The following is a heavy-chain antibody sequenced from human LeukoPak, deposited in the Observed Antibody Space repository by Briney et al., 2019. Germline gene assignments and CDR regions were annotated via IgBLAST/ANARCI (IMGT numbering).Heavy chain of an antibody. Sequence: SETLSLTCTVSGGSIGSSTYYWGWIRQPPGKGLEWIGSIYYSGSTYYNPSLKSRVTISVDTSKNQFSLKLSSVTAADTAVYYCARPEVGATRGLDYWGQGTLVTVS. D-gene: IGHD1-26*01. V-gene: IGHV4-39*01. CDR3: ARPEVGATRGLDY. J-gene: IGHJ4*02. CDR2: IYYSGST. CDR1: GGSIGSSTYY.